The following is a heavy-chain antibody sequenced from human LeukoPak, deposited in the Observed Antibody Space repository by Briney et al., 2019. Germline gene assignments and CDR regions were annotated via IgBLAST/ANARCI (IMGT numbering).Heavy chain of an antibody. D-gene: IGHD6-13*01. CDR3: AKDSHSWSRDY. CDR1: GFTFSDYN. Sequence: GGSLRLSCAASGFTFSDYNMRWIRQAPGKGLEWVSSISRSGSTKYYADSVKGRFTISRDNAKKSLYLEMNSLRAEDTAVYYCAKDSHSWSRDYWGQGTLVTVSS. CDR2: ISRSGSTK. V-gene: IGHV3-11*04. J-gene: IGHJ4*02.